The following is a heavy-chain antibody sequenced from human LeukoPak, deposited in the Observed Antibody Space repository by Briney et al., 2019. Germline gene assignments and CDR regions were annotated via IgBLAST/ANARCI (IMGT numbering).Heavy chain of an antibody. CDR1: GFTFSSYG. D-gene: IGHD6-13*01. V-gene: IGHV3-30*02. CDR2: IRYDGSNK. J-gene: IGHJ4*02. Sequence: GGSLRLSCAASGFTFSSYGMHWVRQAPGKGLEWVAFIRYDGSNKYYADSVKGRFTISRDNSKNTLYLQMNSLRTEDTAVYYCAKGHPSAAGPDYGGQGTLPPVSS. CDR3: AKGHPSAAGPDY.